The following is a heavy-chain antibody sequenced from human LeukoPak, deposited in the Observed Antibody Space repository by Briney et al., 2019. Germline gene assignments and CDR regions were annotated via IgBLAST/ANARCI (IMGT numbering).Heavy chain of an antibody. V-gene: IGHV1-69*05. Sequence: SVRVSCKASGGTFSSYAISWVRQAPGQGLEWMGGIIPIFGTANYAQKFQGRVTITTDESTSTAYMELSSLRSEDTAVYYCARGRSSGWGYYYYMDVWGKGTTVTVSS. CDR2: IIPIFGTA. CDR3: ARGRSSGWGYYYYMDV. D-gene: IGHD6-19*01. J-gene: IGHJ6*03. CDR1: GGTFSSYA.